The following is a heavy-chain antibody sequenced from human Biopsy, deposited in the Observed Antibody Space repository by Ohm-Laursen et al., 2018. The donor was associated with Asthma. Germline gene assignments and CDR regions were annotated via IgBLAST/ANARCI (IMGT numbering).Heavy chain of an antibody. CDR1: GGTFSNFA. D-gene: IGHD4-17*01. CDR3: ARDYDGDYVQRHLPLAY. J-gene: IGHJ4*02. V-gene: IGHV1-69*13. CDR2: IIPFYGTA. Sequence: SVKVSCKAPGGTFSNFAISWVRQAPGQGFEWMGRIIPFYGTATYAQNFQGRLTLTADESTSTAYMELSSLRSEDTAVYFCARDYDGDYVQRHLPLAYWGQGTLVTVSS.